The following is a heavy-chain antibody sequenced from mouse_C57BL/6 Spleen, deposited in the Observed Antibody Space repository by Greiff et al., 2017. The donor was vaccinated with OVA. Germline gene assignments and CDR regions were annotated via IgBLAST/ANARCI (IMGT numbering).Heavy chain of an antibody. CDR1: GYTFTSYW. Sequence: QVQLQQPGAELVMPGASVKLSCKASGYTFTSYWMHWVKQRPGQGLEWIGEIDPSDSYTNYNQKFKGKSTLTVDKSYSTAYMQLSSLTSEDSAVYCCARRDNYGAWFAYWGQGTLVTVSA. D-gene: IGHD1-1*01. CDR3: ARRDNYGAWFAY. V-gene: IGHV1-69*01. CDR2: IDPSDSYT. J-gene: IGHJ3*01.